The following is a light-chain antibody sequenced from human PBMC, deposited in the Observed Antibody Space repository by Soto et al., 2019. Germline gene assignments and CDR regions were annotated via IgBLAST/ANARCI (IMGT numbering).Light chain of an antibody. V-gene: IGLV2-14*01. Sequence: QPVLTQPASVSGSPGQSITISCTGTSSDIGGYNYVAWYQQHPGKAPKVMIYEVIHRPSGVSDRFSGSKSGNTASLTISGLQAEDEADYYCSSYTPSNTWVFGGGTKLTVL. CDR1: SSDIGGYNY. CDR3: SSYTPSNTWV. CDR2: EVI. J-gene: IGLJ3*02.